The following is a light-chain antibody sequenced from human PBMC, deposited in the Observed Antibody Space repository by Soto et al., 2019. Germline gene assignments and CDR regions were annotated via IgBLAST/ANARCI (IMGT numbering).Light chain of an antibody. CDR3: AAWDDSVV. V-gene: IGLV1-47*01. J-gene: IGLJ2*01. CDR1: SSNIGSNY. Sequence: QSVLTQPPSASGTPGQRVTISCSGSSSNIGSNYVYRYQQLPGTAPKLLIYRNNQRPSGVPDRFSGSKSGTSASLAISGLRSEDEADYYCAAWDDSVVFGGGTQLTVL. CDR2: RNN.